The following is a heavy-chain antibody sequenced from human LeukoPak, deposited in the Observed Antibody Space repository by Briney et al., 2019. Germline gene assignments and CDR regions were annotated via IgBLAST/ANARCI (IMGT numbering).Heavy chain of an antibody. CDR1: GFTFSSHE. Sequence: QPGGSLRLSCAASGFTFSSHEMNWVRQAPGKGLEWVSYISGSGRTMSYADSVKGRFTFSRDNAKNSLYLQMNSLRVEDTAVYHCARGGLYGYDVFDYWGQGTLVTVSS. D-gene: IGHD5-12*01. CDR3: ARGGLYGYDVFDY. V-gene: IGHV3-48*03. CDR2: ISGSGRTM. J-gene: IGHJ4*02.